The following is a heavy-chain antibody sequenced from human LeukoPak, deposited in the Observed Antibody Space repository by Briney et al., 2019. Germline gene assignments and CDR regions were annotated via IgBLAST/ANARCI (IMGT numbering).Heavy chain of an antibody. V-gene: IGHV3-23*01. D-gene: IGHD6-13*01. CDR1: GFTFSSYG. CDR2: ISGSGGST. Sequence: PGGSLRLSCAASGFTFSSYGMHWVRQAPGKGLEWVSAISGSGGSTYYADSVEGRFAISRVNSKNTLYLQMNSLRAEDTAVYYCAKESHPYSSSFNWFDPWGQGTLVTVSS. CDR3: AKESHPYSSSFNWFDP. J-gene: IGHJ5*02.